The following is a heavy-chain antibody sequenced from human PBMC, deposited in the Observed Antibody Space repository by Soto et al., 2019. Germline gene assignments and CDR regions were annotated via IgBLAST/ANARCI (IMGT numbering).Heavy chain of an antibody. V-gene: IGHV5-51*01. CDR3: AGHRGGAYVANAFDI. CDR2: IYPGDSDT. J-gene: IGHJ3*02. CDR1: GYSFTSYW. Sequence: PGESLKISCKGSGYSFTSYWIGWVRQMPGKGLEWMGIIYPGDSDTRYSPSFQGQVTISADKSISTAYLQWSSLKAPDTAMSYCAGHRGGAYVANAFDICGKGTMVTASS. D-gene: IGHD4-17*01.